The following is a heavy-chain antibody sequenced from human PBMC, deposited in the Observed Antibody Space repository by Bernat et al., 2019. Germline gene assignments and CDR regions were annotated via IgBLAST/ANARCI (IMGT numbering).Heavy chain of an antibody. CDR2: ITGSGGNV. V-gene: IGHV3-23*04. CDR1: GFSFSSYV. CDR3: ARGGWFLHMDV. J-gene: IGHJ6*03. Sequence: EVQLVESGGGLVQPGGSLRLSCAASGFSFSSYVMSWVRQAPGKGLEWVSAITGSGGNVYYVDSVKGRFTISRDNSRNTVYLQMNSLRAEDTAVYYCARGGWFLHMDVWGKGTTVTVSS. D-gene: IGHD2-15*01.